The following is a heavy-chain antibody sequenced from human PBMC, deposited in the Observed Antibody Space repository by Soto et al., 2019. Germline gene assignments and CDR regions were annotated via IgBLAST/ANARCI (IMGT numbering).Heavy chain of an antibody. Sequence: SETLSLTCSVSGVSLTSGTYYWSWIRQHPGKVLEWIGYIFYSGSTDYNPSLKSRVNISVDTSKNQFSLKLSSVTAADTAVYYCASTEDFFDYWGQGTLVTVSS. J-gene: IGHJ4*02. V-gene: IGHV4-31*03. CDR2: IFYSGST. CDR1: GVSLTSGTYY. CDR3: ASTEDFFDY.